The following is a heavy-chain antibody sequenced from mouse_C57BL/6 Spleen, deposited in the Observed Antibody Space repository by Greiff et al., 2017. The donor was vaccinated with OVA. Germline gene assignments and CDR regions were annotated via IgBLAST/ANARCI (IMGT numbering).Heavy chain of an antibody. CDR1: GYAFSSSW. D-gene: IGHD2-4*01. Sequence: VQLQQSGPELVKPGASVKISCKASGYAFSSSWMNWVKQRPGKGLEWIGRIYPGDGDTNYNGKFKGKATLTADKSSSTAYMQLSSLTSEDSSVYFCASGLPLDYWGQGTTLTVSS. V-gene: IGHV1-82*01. CDR2: IYPGDGDT. CDR3: ASGLPLDY. J-gene: IGHJ2*01.